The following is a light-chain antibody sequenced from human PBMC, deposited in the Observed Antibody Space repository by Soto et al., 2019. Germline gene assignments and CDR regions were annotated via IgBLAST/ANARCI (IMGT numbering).Light chain of an antibody. J-gene: IGLJ1*01. CDR3: CSYTRSGTLI. CDR2: DVS. CDR1: SSDIGDYNY. V-gene: IGLV2-14*01. Sequence: QSVLTQPASVSGSPGQSITISCTGTSSDIGDYNYISWYQQYPGKAPKLMIYDVSNRPSGVSYRFSGTKSGNTASLTVSGLQAEDEADYYCCSYTRSGTLIFGTGTKVTVL.